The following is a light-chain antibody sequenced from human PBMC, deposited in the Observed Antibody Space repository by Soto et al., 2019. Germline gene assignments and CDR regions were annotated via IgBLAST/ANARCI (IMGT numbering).Light chain of an antibody. CDR1: SSNIGAGYD. CDR2: NSN. J-gene: IGLJ3*02. CDR3: QSFARSLSGWV. Sequence: QSVLTQPPSVSGAPGQRVTISCTGSSSNIGAGYDVQWYQQLPGTAPKLLISNSNNRASGVPDRFSGSRSDTSASLAITGIQAEDEADYYCQSFARSLSGWVFGGGTKVTVL. V-gene: IGLV1-40*01.